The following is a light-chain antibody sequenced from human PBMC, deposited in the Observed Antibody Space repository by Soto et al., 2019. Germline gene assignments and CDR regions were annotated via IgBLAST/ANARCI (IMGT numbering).Light chain of an antibody. Sequence: EIQMTQSQSSLSASVGDRVTITCRASQSISNYLNWYQQKPGKAPKLLIYAASSLQSGVPSRFSGSGSGTDFTLTISSLQPEDFATYYCQQSYSTPPITFGQGTRLE. V-gene: IGKV1-39*01. CDR1: QSISNY. J-gene: IGKJ5*01. CDR3: QQSYSTPPIT. CDR2: AAS.